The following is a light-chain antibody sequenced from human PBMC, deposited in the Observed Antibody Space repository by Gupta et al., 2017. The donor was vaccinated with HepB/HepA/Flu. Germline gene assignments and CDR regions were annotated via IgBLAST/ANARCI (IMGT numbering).Light chain of an antibody. CDR2: AAS. V-gene: IGKV1-39*01. Sequence: DIKMTQSPYSVSAAVGDRVTITCRPSQSISSHLNWYQQKPGKAPKLLIYAASSLQSGVPSRFSGSRSGTDFTLTISSLQPEDFATYYCQETYSTPRTFGQGTKVEI. J-gene: IGKJ1*01. CDR3: QETYSTPRT. CDR1: QSISSH.